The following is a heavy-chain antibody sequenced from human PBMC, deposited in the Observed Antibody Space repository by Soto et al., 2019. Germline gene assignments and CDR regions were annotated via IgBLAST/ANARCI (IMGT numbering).Heavy chain of an antibody. D-gene: IGHD3-22*01. Sequence: GASVKVSCKASGYTFTSYGISWVRQAPGQGLEWMGWISAYNGNTNYAQKLQGRVTMTTDTSTSTAYMELRSLRSDDTAVYYCARDAPRWDYYDSSGYYSPVDYWGQGTLVTVS. J-gene: IGHJ4*02. CDR2: ISAYNGNT. CDR1: GYTFTSYG. V-gene: IGHV1-18*04. CDR3: ARDAPRWDYYDSSGYYSPVDY.